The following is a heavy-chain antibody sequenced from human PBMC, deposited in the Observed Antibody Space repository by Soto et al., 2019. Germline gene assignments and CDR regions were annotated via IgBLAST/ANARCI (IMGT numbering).Heavy chain of an antibody. CDR3: ATTLRDGYNHYYYYYGMDV. D-gene: IGHD5-12*01. Sequence: GGSLRLSCAASGFTFSYYNMNWVRQAPGKGLEWVSSISSSSSYIYYADSVKGRFTISRDNAKNSLYLQMNSLRAEDTAVYYCATTLRDGYNHYYYYYGMDVSGQVRTLSVSS. V-gene: IGHV3-21*01. CDR2: ISSSSSYI. J-gene: IGHJ6*02. CDR1: GFTFSYYN.